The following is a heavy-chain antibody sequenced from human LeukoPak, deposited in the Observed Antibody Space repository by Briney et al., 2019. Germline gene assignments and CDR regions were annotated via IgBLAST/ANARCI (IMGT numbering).Heavy chain of an antibody. CDR3: ARVLAGVLDY. J-gene: IGHJ4*02. CDR2: IKYDESEK. CDR1: GFTFSTYW. V-gene: IGHV3-7*01. D-gene: IGHD2-8*01. Sequence: GESLRLSCAASGFTFSTYWMAWVRQAPGKGLEWVANIKYDESEKYYVDSVKGRFTISRDNAKNSLFLQMNSLRAEDTAVYYCARVLAGVLDYWGRGTLVTVSS.